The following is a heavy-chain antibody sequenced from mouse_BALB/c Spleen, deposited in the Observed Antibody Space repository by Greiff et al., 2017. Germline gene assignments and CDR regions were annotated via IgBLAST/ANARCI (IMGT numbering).Heavy chain of an antibody. CDR3: ARSWVAGAY. CDR1: GYTFTDYN. D-gene: IGHD1-1*02. J-gene: IGHJ3*01. V-gene: IGHV1-18*01. Sequence: EVQLQQSGPELVKPGASVKIPCKASGYTFTDYNMDWVKQSHGKSLEWIGDINPNNGGTIYNQKFKGKATLTVDKSSSTAYMELRSLTSEDTAVYYCARSWVAGAYWGQGTLVTVSA. CDR2: INPNNGGT.